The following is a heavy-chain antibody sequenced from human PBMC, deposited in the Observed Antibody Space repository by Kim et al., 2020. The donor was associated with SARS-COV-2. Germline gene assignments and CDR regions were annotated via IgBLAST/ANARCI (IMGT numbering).Heavy chain of an antibody. D-gene: IGHD3-10*01. Sequence: YADSVKGRFTISRDNAKNSLFLQMNSLRAEDTAVYYCARSLPGSYQGRDYWGQGALVTVSS. V-gene: IGHV3-21*01. J-gene: IGHJ4*02. CDR3: ARSLPGSYQGRDY.